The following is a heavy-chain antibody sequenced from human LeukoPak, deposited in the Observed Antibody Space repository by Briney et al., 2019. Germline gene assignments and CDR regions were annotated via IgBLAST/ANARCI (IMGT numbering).Heavy chain of an antibody. V-gene: IGHV3-66*01. J-gene: IGHJ3*02. D-gene: IGHD4-23*01. CDR2: IYSGGST. CDR3: ARGMGDYGGPNDAFDI. Sequence: GGSLRLSCAASGFTVSSNYMSWVRQAPGKGLEWVSVIYSGGSTYYADSVKGRFTISRDNSKNTLYLQMNSLRAEDTAVYYCARGMGDYGGPNDAFDIWGQGTMVTVSS. CDR1: GFTVSSNY.